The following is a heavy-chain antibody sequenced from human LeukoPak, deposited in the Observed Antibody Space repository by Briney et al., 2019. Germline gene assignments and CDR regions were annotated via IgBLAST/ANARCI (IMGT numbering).Heavy chain of an antibody. V-gene: IGHV1-3*01. Sequence: GASVKVSCKASGYTFTSYAMHWVRQAPGQRLEWMGWINAGNGNTKYSQKFQGRVTITRDTSASTAYMELSSLRSEDTAVYYCARGIRGVAANFDYWGQGTLVTVSS. D-gene: IGHD2-15*01. CDR1: GYTFTSYA. CDR3: ARGIRGVAANFDY. CDR2: INAGNGNT. J-gene: IGHJ4*02.